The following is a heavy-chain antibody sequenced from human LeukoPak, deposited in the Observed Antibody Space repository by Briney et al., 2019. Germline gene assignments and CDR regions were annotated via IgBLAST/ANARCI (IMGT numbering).Heavy chain of an antibody. Sequence: GGSLRLSCAASGFTFSSFWMHWVRQTPGKGLVWVSRISSDGTSTSYADSVKGRFTISRDNATNTLYLQMNSLRAEDTAVYYCARGRYYGMDVWGQGTTVTDS. V-gene: IGHV3-74*01. CDR3: ARGRYYGMDV. CDR2: ISSDGTST. CDR1: GFTFSSFW. J-gene: IGHJ6*02.